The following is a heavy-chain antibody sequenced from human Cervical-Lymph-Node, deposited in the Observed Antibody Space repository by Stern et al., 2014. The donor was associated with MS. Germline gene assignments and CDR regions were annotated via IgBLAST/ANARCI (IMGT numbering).Heavy chain of an antibody. J-gene: IGHJ4*02. Sequence: VQLLESGGGVVQPGRSLRLSCAASGFTFSSYGMHWVRQAPGKGLEWVAVIWYDGSNKYYADSVKGRFTISRDNSKNTLYLQMNSLRAEDTAVYYCARPYDYGDYVWWDYWGQGTLVTVSS. D-gene: IGHD4-17*01. CDR2: IWYDGSNK. CDR1: GFTFSSYG. V-gene: IGHV3-33*01. CDR3: ARPYDYGDYVWWDY.